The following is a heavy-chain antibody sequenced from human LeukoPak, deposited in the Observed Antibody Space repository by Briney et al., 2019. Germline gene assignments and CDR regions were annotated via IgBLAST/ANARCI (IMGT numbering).Heavy chain of an antibody. CDR3: ARNRPSFDV. V-gene: IGHV4-4*02. Sequence: SETLSLTCAVSGGSISSNNWWIWVRQSPEKGLEWIGRIYTTGSTNYNPSLESRVTMSVDTSKNQFSLRLTSLTAADTAVYYCARNRPSFDVWGQGTMVTVSS. CDR2: IYTTGST. J-gene: IGHJ3*01. CDR1: GGSISSNNW. D-gene: IGHD1-14*01.